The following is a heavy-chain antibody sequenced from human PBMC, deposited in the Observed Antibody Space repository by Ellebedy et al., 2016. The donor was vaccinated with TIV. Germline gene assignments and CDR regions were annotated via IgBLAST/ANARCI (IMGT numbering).Heavy chain of an antibody. D-gene: IGHD2-8*01. V-gene: IGHV3-23*01. J-gene: IGHJ4*02. CDR2: ISSNGGGT. CDR1: GFTFSIYA. Sequence: PSETLSLTCAASGFTFSIYAMGWVRQAPGKGLEWVATISSNGGGTYYPNSVEGRFTISRDNSNNTLWLQMSSLRAEDTARYFCAKDLGLARQWGFDYWGKGTLVTVSS. CDR3: AKDLGLARQWGFDY.